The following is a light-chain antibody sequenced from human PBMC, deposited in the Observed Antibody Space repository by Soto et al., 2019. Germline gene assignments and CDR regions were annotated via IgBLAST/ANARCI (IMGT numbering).Light chain of an antibody. CDR1: QPIGTS. J-gene: IGKJ1*01. CDR3: QQGYNTFWT. Sequence: DIQMAQSPSSLSAFVGDSVTVTCRASQPIGTSLHWYQQKAGKAPKVLISAATKLQSGVPSRFSGSGSGTDFTLTISNLQPEDSATYYCQQGYNTFWTFGRGTKVDIK. V-gene: IGKV1-39*01. CDR2: AAT.